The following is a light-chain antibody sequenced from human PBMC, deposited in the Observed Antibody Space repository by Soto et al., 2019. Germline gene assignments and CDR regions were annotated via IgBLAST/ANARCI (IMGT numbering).Light chain of an antibody. CDR1: QSVSSSY. V-gene: IGKV3-20*01. CDR3: QQYGSSPPVT. J-gene: IGKJ4*01. CDR2: GAS. Sequence: EIVLTQSPVTLSLSPWERATLSCRASQSVSSSYLAWYQQKPGQAPRLLIYGASSRATGIPDRFSGSGSGTDFTLTISRLEPEDFAVYYCQQYGSSPPVTVGGGNKVDIK.